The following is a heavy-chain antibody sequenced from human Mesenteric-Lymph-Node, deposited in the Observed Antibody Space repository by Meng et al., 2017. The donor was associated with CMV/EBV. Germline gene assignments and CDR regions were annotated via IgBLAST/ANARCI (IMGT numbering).Heavy chain of an antibody. J-gene: IGHJ6*02. Sequence: ASVKVSCKASGYTFIDYYMHWVRQAPGQGFEWMGWINPNSGDTHYAQKFQGRVTMTRDTSIRTAYMELSRLRSDDTAVYYCARVRSTVTTFARYYYYGMDVWGQGTTVTVSS. CDR3: ARVRSTVTTFARYYYYGMDV. CDR2: INPNSGDT. D-gene: IGHD4-11*01. CDR1: GYTFIDYY. V-gene: IGHV1-2*02.